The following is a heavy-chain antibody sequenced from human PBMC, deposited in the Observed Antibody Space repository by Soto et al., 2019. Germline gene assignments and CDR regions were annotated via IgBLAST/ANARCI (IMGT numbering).Heavy chain of an antibody. CDR2: IYYSGST. J-gene: IGHJ4*02. D-gene: IGHD2-15*01. CDR3: ARGGGPKQHLAY. Sequence: SETLSLTCTVSGGSISSYYWSWIRQPPGKGLEWIGYIYYSGSTNYNPSLQSRVTISVDTSKNQFSLKLTSVTAADTAVYYCARGGGPKQHLAYWGQGALVTVSS. CDR1: GGSISSYY. V-gene: IGHV4-59*08.